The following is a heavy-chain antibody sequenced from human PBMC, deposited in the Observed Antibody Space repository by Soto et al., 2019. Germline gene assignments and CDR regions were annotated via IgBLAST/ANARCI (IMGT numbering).Heavy chain of an antibody. CDR2: INAGNGNT. CDR3: ARDTFGYCSSTSCYTGLDY. V-gene: IGHV1-3*01. CDR1: GYTFTSYA. Sequence: ASVKVSCKASGYTFTSYAMHWVRQAPGQRLEWMGWINAGNGNTKYSQKFQGRVTITRDTSVSTAYMELSSLRSEDTAVYYCARDTFGYCSSTSCYTGLDYWGQGTLVTVSS. D-gene: IGHD2-2*02. J-gene: IGHJ4*02.